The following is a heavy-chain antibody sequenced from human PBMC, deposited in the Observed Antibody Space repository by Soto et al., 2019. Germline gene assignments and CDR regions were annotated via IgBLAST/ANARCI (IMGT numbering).Heavy chain of an antibody. Sequence: LSLTCDVSGGSINTGYYSWSWIRQPPGKGLEWIGYIYHSGSTYYNPSLESRVTISVDRSNNQFSLKLTSVTPQDTAVYYCARDKVGVDVWGQGTTVTVSS. CDR3: ARDKVGVDV. V-gene: IGHV4-30-2*01. CDR1: GGSINTGYYS. CDR2: IYHSGST. J-gene: IGHJ6*02.